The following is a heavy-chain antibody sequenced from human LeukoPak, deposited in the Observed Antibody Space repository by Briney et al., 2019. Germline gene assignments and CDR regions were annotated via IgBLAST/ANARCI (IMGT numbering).Heavy chain of an antibody. V-gene: IGHV3-74*01. Sequence: GGSLRLSCAASVFTFSNYWMHWVRQAPGKGLVWVSRINSDGINTSYADSVKGRFTISRDNAKNTLNLQMNSLRAEDTAVYYCARDLGQYYDTSDNWFDPWGQGTLVTVSS. CDR3: ARDLGQYYDTSDNWFDP. J-gene: IGHJ5*02. CDR2: INSDGINT. CDR1: VFTFSNYW. D-gene: IGHD3-22*01.